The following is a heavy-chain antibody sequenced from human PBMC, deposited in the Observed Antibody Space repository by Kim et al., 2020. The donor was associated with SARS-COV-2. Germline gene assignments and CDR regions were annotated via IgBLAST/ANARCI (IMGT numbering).Heavy chain of an antibody. D-gene: IGHD5-12*01. Sequence: GGSLRLSCAASGFTFSDYYMSWIRQAPGKGLEWVSYISSSSYTNYADSVKGRFTISRDNAKNSLYLQMNSLRAEDTAVYYCAILGIGYDGDYGMDVWGQGTTVTVSS. V-gene: IGHV3-11*03. CDR1: GFTFSDYY. CDR2: ISSSSYT. J-gene: IGHJ6*02. CDR3: AILGIGYDGDYGMDV.